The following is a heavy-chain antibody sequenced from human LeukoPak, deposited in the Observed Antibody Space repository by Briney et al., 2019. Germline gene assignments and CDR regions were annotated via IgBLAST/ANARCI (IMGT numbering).Heavy chain of an antibody. CDR1: GYTFTGYY. CDR3: AREGVDIVVPRPYYMDV. CDR2: INPSGGST. Sequence: GASVKVSCKASGYTFTGYYMHWVRQAPGQGLEWMGIINPSGGSTSYAQKFQGRVTMTRDTSTSTVYMELSSLRSEDTAVYYCAREGVDIVVPRPYYMDVWGKGTTVTVSS. D-gene: IGHD2-15*01. V-gene: IGHV1-46*01. J-gene: IGHJ6*03.